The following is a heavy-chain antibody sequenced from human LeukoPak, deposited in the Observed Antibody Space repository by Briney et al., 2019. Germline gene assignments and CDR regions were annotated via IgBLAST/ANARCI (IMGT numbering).Heavy chain of an antibody. Sequence: SETLSLTCAVYGGSFSGYYWSWIRQPPGKGLEWIGEINHSGSTNYNPSLKSRVTISVDTSKNQFSLKLSSVTAADTAVYYCARPGYSSGWYGWGQGTLDTVSS. V-gene: IGHV4-34*01. J-gene: IGHJ4*02. CDR2: INHSGST. CDR3: ARPGYSSGWYG. CDR1: GGSFSGYY. D-gene: IGHD6-19*01.